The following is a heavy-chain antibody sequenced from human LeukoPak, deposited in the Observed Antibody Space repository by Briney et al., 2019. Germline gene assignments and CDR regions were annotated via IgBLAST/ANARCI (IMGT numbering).Heavy chain of an antibody. CDR1: GGSISSSSYH. V-gene: IGHV4-39*01. CDR2: IYYSGST. J-gene: IGHJ4*02. Sequence: PSETLSLTCTVSGGSISSSSYHWGWIRQPPGKGLEWIGSIYYSGSTYYNPSLKSRVTISVDTSKNQFSLKLSSVTAADTAVYYCASQGPNWNDVGGGQGTLVTVSS. D-gene: IGHD1-1*01. CDR3: ASQGPNWNDVG.